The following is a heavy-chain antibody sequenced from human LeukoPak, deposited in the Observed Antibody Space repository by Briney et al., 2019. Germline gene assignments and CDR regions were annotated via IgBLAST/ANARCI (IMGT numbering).Heavy chain of an antibody. CDR1: GFTFSSYA. D-gene: IGHD6-13*01. Sequence: GGSLRLSCAASGFTFSSYAMSWVRQAPGKGLEWVSAISGSGGSTYYADSVKGRFTISRDNSKNTLYLQMNSLRAEDTAVYYCAKLASGYSSSWSVTPFDYWGQGNLVTVSS. CDR3: AKLASGYSSSWSVTPFDY. J-gene: IGHJ4*02. V-gene: IGHV3-23*01. CDR2: ISGSGGST.